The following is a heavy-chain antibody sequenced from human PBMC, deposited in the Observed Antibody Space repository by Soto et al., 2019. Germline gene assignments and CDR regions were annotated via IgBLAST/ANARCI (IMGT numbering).Heavy chain of an antibody. CDR1: GFTFSSYG. CDR2: ISYDGSNK. CDR3: AKDYRIELGDGMDV. V-gene: IGHV3-30*18. Sequence: GGSLRLSCAASGFTFSSYGMHWVRQAPGKGLEWVAVISYDGSNKYYADSVKGRFTISRDNSKNTLYLQMNSLRAEDTAVYYCAKDYRIELGDGMDVWGQGTTVTVSS. J-gene: IGHJ6*02. D-gene: IGHD7-27*01.